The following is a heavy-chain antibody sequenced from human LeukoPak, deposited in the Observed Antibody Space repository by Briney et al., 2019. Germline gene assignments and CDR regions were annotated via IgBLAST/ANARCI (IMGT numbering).Heavy chain of an antibody. CDR3: ASGPRVVMVYAISWFDP. CDR1: GGSISSSSYY. V-gene: IGHV4-39*01. D-gene: IGHD2-8*01. Sequence: SETLSLTCTVSGGSISSSSYYWGWIRQPPGKGLEWIGSIYYSGSTYYNPSLKSRVTISVDTSKNQFSLKLSSMTAADTAVYYCASGPRVVMVYAISWFDPWGQGTLVTVSS. CDR2: IYYSGST. J-gene: IGHJ5*02.